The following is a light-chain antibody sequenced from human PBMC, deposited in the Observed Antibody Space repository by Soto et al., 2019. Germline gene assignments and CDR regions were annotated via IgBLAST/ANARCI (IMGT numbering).Light chain of an antibody. V-gene: IGKV1-9*01. Sequence: IQLTQSQSSLSASMGDRVTITCRASQGIINYLAWYQQKPGKAPKLLIYGASTLQGGVPSRFSGSGSGTDFTLTVSSLQPEDLATYYCQQLFMYPPTFGPGTKVDSK. J-gene: IGKJ3*01. CDR2: GAS. CDR1: QGIINY. CDR3: QQLFMYPPT.